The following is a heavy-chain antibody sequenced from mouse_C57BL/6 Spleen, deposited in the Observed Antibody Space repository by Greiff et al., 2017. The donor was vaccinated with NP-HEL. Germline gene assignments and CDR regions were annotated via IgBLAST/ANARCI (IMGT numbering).Heavy chain of an antibody. CDR1: GFSLTSYG. CDR3: AKNRPYYGGSSYFDY. V-gene: IGHV2-5*01. Sequence: QVQLKESGPGLVQPSQSLSITCTVSGFSLTSYGVHWVRQSPGKGLEWLGVIWRGGSTDYNAAFMSRLSITKDNSKSQVFFKMNSLQADDTAIYYCAKNRPYYGGSSYFDYWGQGTTLTVSS. D-gene: IGHD1-1*01. CDR2: IWRGGST. J-gene: IGHJ2*01.